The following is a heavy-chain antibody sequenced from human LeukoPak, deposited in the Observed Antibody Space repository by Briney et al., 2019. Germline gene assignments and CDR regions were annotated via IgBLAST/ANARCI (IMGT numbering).Heavy chain of an antibody. D-gene: IGHD6-19*01. CDR1: GGTFSSYS. CDR3: ARVWRYSSGWYPFDY. Sequence: SVKVSCKASGGTFSSYSISWVRQAPGQGLEWMGGIIPIFGTANYAQKFQGRVTITADESTSTAYMELSSLRSEDTAVYYCARVWRYSSGWYPFDYWGQGTLVTVSS. J-gene: IGHJ4*02. CDR2: IIPIFGTA. V-gene: IGHV1-69*01.